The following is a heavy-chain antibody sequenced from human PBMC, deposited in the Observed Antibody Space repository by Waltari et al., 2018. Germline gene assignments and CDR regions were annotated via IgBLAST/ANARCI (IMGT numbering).Heavy chain of an antibody. Sequence: QVQLQESGPGLVKPSETLSLTCAVSGYSISSGYYWGWIRQPPGKGLEWFGNSYHSGSTHYNPTLKSRVTISVDTSKNQFSLKLSSVTAADTAVYYCARRAAITAAGPTYYMDVWGKGTTVTVSS. D-gene: IGHD6-13*01. CDR3: ARRAAITAAGPTYYMDV. CDR2: SYHSGST. J-gene: IGHJ6*03. CDR1: GYSISSGYY. V-gene: IGHV4-38-2*01.